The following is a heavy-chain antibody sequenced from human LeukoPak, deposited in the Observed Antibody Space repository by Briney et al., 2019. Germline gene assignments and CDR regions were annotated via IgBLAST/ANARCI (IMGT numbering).Heavy chain of an antibody. D-gene: IGHD3-3*01. CDR3: AREVNILEGGFDY. J-gene: IGHJ4*02. CDR2: IYTSGST. CDR1: GGSISSGSYY. Sequence: PSQTLSLTCTVSGGSISSGSYYWSWLRQPAGTGLEWIGRIYTSGSTNYNPSLKSRVTISVDTSKNQFSLKLSSVTAADTAVYYCAREVNILEGGFDYWGQGTLVTVSS. V-gene: IGHV4-61*02.